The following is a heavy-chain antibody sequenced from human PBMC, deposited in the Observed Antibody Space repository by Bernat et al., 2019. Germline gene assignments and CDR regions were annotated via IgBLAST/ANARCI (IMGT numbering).Heavy chain of an antibody. CDR1: GYTFTSYD. CDR3: ARTMGRYCSSTSCESDY. V-gene: IGHV1-46*01. CDR2: INPSGGST. Sequence: QVQLVQSGAEVKKPGASVKVSCKASGYTFTSYDMHWVRQAPGQGLEWMGIINPSGGSTSYAQKFQGRVTMTRDTSTSTVYMELSSLRSEDTAVYYCARTMGRYCSSTSCESDYWGQGTLVTVSS. J-gene: IGHJ4*02. D-gene: IGHD2-2*01.